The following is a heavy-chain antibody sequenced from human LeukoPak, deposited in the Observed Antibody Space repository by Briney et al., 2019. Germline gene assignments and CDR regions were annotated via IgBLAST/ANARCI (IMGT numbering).Heavy chain of an antibody. J-gene: IGHJ4*02. D-gene: IGHD5-18*01. V-gene: IGHV3-21*04. CDR3: AKDGRQLWSNDY. CDR1: GFTFSSYS. CDR2: ISSSSSYI. Sequence: GGSLRLSCAASGFTFSSYSMNWVRQAPGKGLEWVSSISSSSSYIYYADSVKGRFTISRDNSKNTLYLQMNSLRAEDTAVYYCAKDGRQLWSNDYWGQGTLVTVSS.